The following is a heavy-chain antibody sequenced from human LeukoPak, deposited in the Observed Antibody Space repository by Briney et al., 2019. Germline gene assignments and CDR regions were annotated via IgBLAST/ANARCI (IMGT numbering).Heavy chain of an antibody. CDR1: GFPFGDHA. J-gene: IGHJ4*02. CDR2: ISGDDGDT. CDR3: AKDEWFIYRADFILDY. V-gene: IGHV3-43*02. D-gene: IGHD3-3*01. Sequence: GGSLRLSCAASGFPFGDHAMHWVRQAPGKGLEWVSLISGDDGDTYYADSVKGRFTISRDNSKNSLYLQMNSLRAEDSALYYCAKDEWFIYRADFILDYWGQGTLVTVSS.